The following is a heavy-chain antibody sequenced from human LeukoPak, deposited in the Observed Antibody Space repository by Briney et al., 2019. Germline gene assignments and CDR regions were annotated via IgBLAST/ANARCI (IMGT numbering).Heavy chain of an antibody. CDR2: IKPDGSEK. CDR3: ASGSYDY. J-gene: IGHJ4*02. V-gene: IGHV3-7*01. D-gene: IGHD1-26*01. CDR1: GFTFSDYW. Sequence: GGSLRLSCSASGFTFSDYWMSWVRQAPGKGLQWVANIKPDGSEKYYVDSVKGRFTISRDNAKNSLYLQINSLRAEDTAVYYCASGSYDYWGQGTLVTVSS.